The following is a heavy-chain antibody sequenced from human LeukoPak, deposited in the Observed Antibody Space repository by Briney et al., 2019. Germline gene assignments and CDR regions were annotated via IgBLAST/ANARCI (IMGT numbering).Heavy chain of an antibody. CDR2: INHSGST. CDR1: GGSFSGYY. CDR3: AGSVVTVKYFDL. Sequence: LETLSLTCAVYGGSFSGYYWSWIRQPPGKGLEWIGEINHSGSTNYNPSLKSRVTISVDTSKNQFSLKLSSVTAADTAVYYCAGSVVTVKYFDLWGRGTLVTVSS. V-gene: IGHV4-34*01. D-gene: IGHD4-23*01. J-gene: IGHJ2*01.